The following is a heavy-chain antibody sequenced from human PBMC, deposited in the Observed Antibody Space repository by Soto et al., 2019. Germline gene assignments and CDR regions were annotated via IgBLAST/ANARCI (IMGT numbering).Heavy chain of an antibody. D-gene: IGHD3-3*01. J-gene: IGHJ4*02. CDR2: IKQEGTEQ. CDR3: SIVVYEHYHYIDS. V-gene: IGHV3-7*03. CDR1: GFTCYKYR. Sequence: GGYLRLSCAASGFTCYKYRMNWVRLAPGKGLEWVANIKQEGTEQHYGDSMRGRVTISRDNSKNLVFLQMTNLRAEDTAIYYCSIVVYEHYHYIDSWGQGTLVTVSS.